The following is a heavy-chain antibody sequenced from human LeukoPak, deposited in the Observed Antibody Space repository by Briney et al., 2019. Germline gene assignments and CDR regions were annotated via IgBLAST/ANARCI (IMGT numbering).Heavy chain of an antibody. CDR1: GLTFDDYA. CDR2: ISWNSGSI. CDR3: AKSVDTAIDYYFDY. J-gene: IGHJ4*02. Sequence: GRSLRLSCAASGLTFDDYAMHWVRQAPGKGLEWVSGISWNSGSIGYADSVKGRFTISRDNAKNSLYLQMNSLRAEDMALYYCAKSVDTAIDYYFDYWGQGTLVTVSS. D-gene: IGHD5-18*01. V-gene: IGHV3-9*03.